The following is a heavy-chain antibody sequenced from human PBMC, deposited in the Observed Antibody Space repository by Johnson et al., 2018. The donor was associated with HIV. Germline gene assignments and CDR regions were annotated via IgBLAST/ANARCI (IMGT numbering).Heavy chain of an antibody. CDR2: ISYDGSNK. Sequence: QEQLVESGGGVVQPGRSLRLSCAASGFTFSSYGMHWVRQAPGKGLEWVAVISYDGSNKYYADSVKGRFTISRDNSKNTLYLQMNSLRAEDTAVYYCARQQLANPRDAFDIWGQGTMVTVSS. CDR1: GFTFSSYG. CDR3: ARQQLANPRDAFDI. J-gene: IGHJ3*02. V-gene: IGHV3-30*03. D-gene: IGHD6-13*01.